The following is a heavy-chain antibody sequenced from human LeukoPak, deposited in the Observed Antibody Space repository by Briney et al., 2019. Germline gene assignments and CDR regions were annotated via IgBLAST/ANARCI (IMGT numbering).Heavy chain of an antibody. CDR2: MHSSGST. V-gene: IGHV4-39*01. D-gene: IGHD3-10*01. Sequence: SETLSHNCTVSGPSISSTIYYWGWIRQPPGKGLEWIGSMHSSGSTYYNPSLKSRVTISIDTSKNQFSLKLSSVTAADTTVYYCARLSNYFGSGSFYSPGYYFDYWGQGTLVTVSS. CDR3: ARLSNYFGSGSFYSPGYYFDY. CDR1: GPSISSTIYY. J-gene: IGHJ4*02.